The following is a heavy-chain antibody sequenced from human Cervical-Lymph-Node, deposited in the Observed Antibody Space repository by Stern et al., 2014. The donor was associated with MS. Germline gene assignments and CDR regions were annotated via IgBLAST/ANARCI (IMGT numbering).Heavy chain of an antibody. Sequence: QVQLQESGPGLVKPSQTLSLTCTVSGGSISSGSYYWSWIRQPAGKGLEWMGRIYTGGSTNYNPSLKSRVPISVDPSKNQFSLKLSSVTAADTAVYYCARGSDWNDDFDYWGQGTLVTVSS. CDR3: ARGSDWNDDFDY. CDR2: IYTGGST. J-gene: IGHJ4*02. D-gene: IGHD1-1*01. CDR1: GGSISSGSYY. V-gene: IGHV4-61*02.